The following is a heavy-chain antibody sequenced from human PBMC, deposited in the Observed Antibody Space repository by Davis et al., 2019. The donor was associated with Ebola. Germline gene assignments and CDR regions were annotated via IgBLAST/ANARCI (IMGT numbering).Heavy chain of an antibody. Sequence: AASVKVSCKASGYSFTNYGISWVRQAPGQGLEYLGWISAYNGNTNSVRKIQGRVTMTTDTSTTTAYMELRSLRPDDTAVYYCARAQFPTTSDHWGQGTLVTVSS. CDR3: ARAQFPTTSDH. D-gene: IGHD1-1*01. CDR2: ISAYNGNT. V-gene: IGHV1-18*04. CDR1: GYSFTNYG. J-gene: IGHJ4*02.